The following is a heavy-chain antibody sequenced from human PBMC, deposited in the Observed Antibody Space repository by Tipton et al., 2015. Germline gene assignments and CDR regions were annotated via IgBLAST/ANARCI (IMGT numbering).Heavy chain of an antibody. D-gene: IGHD5-24*01. J-gene: IGHJ6*02. V-gene: IGHV4-61*01. CDR1: GGSVTSGSYY. CDR2: ISYSGST. CDR3: ARDLEHGMDV. Sequence: GLVKPSENLSLTCTVSGGSVTSGSYYWSWIRQPPGKGLEWIGYISYSGSTHYNPSLKSRVAISVDTSKNQFSLTLKSVTAADTAVYYCARDLEHGMDVWGQGTTVTVSS.